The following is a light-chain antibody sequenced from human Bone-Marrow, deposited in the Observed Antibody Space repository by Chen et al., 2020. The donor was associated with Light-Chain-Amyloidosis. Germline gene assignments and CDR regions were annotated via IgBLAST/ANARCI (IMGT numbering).Light chain of an antibody. CDR1: DLPTEY. J-gene: IGLJ2*01. V-gene: IGLV3-25*03. CDR3: QSADSSGTYEVI. Sequence: SYELTQPPSVSVSPGQTARITCPGDDLPTEYAYWYQQKPGQAPVLVIHRDTERPSGISGRFSGSSSGTTATLTISGVLAEDEADYHCQSADSSGTYEVIFGGGTKLTVL. CDR2: RDT.